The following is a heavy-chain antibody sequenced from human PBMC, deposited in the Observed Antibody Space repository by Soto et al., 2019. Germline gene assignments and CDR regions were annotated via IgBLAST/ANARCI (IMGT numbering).Heavy chain of an antibody. CDR3: ARGYNWFDP. CDR1: GGSFSGYY. CDR2: INHSGST. V-gene: IGHV4-34*01. Sequence: SETLSLTCAVYGGSFSGYYWSWIRQPPGKGLEWIGEINHSGSTNYNPSLKSRVTMSVDTSKNQFSLKLSSVTAADTAVYYCARGYNWFDPWGQGTLVTVSS. J-gene: IGHJ5*02.